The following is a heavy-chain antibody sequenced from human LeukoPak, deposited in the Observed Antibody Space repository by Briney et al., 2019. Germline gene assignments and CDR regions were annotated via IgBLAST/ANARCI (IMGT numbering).Heavy chain of an antibody. D-gene: IGHD6-13*01. CDR1: GGSISSSSYY. Sequence: SETLSLTCTVSGGSISSSSYYWGWIRQPPGKGLEWIGSIYYSGSTYYNPSLKSRVTISVDTSRNQFSLKLNSVTAADTAVYYCAKAPLDSSSWPLIWFDPWGQGTLVTVSS. J-gene: IGHJ5*02. CDR3: AKAPLDSSSWPLIWFDP. CDR2: IYYSGST. V-gene: IGHV4-39*07.